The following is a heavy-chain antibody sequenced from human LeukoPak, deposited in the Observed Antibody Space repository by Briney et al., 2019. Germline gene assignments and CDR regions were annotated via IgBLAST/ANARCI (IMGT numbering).Heavy chain of an antibody. J-gene: IGHJ5*02. CDR3: AREASGPSFDP. D-gene: IGHD6-25*01. CDR2: IYYSGST. Sequence: SETLSLTCTVSGGSISSYYWSWIRQPPGKGLEWIGYIYYSGSTNYNPSLKSRVTISVDTSKNQFSLKLSSVTAADTAVYYCAREASGPSFDPWGQGTLVTVSS. CDR1: GGSISSYY. V-gene: IGHV4-59*01.